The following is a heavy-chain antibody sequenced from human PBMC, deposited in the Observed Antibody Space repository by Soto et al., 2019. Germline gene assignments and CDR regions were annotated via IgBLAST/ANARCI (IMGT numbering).Heavy chain of an antibody. V-gene: IGHV4-34*01. J-gene: IGHJ6*03. CDR2: INHSGST. D-gene: IGHD2-15*01. Sequence: PSETLSLTCAFYGGSFSGYYWSWIRQPTGKGLEWIGEINHSGSTNYNPSLKSRVTISVDTSKNQFSLKLSSVTAADTAVYYCARRYCSGGSCYGKNYYYYYMDVWGKGTTVTVSS. CDR3: ARRYCSGGSCYGKNYYYYYMDV. CDR1: GGSFSGYY.